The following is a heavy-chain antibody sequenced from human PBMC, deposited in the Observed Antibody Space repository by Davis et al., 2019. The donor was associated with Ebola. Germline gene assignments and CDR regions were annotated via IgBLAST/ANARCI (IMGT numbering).Heavy chain of an antibody. CDR2: INPSGGST. CDR1: GYTFTSYY. D-gene: IGHD3-22*01. V-gene: IGHV1-46*01. Sequence: ASVKVSCKASGYTFTSYYMHWVRQAPGQGLEWMGIINPSGGSTSYAQKFQGRVTMTRDTSTSTVYMELSSLRSEDTAVYYCARGAIAGYYDSSGYTIRYYYYYGMDVWGKGTTVTVSS. CDR3: ARGAIAGYYDSSGYTIRYYYYYGMDV. J-gene: IGHJ6*04.